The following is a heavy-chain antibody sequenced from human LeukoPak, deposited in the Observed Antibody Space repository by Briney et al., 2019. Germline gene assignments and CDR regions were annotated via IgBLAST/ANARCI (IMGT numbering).Heavy chain of an antibody. CDR3: ARVVPDFINWFDP. Sequence: ASVKVSCKASGYTFTSYDINWVPQATGQGLEWMGWMNPNSGNTGYAQKFQGRVTITRNTSISTAYMELSSLRSEDTAVYYCARVVPDFINWFDPWGQGTLITVSS. CDR2: MNPNSGNT. CDR1: GYTFTSYD. D-gene: IGHD2-2*01. J-gene: IGHJ5*02. V-gene: IGHV1-8*03.